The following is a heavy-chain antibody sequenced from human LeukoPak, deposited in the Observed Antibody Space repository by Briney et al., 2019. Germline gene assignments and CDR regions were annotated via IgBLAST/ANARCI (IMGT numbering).Heavy chain of an antibody. CDR3: ARTTTPHYYGSGSYALGY. J-gene: IGHJ4*02. V-gene: IGHV3-30-3*01. Sequence: AGGSLRLSCAASGFTFSTYPMHWVRQGPGKGLEWVAVISYDGSNKYYADSVKGRFTISRDNSKNTLDLQMSSLRAEDTAVYYCARTTTPHYYGSGSYALGYWGQGTLVTVPS. D-gene: IGHD3-10*01. CDR2: ISYDGSNK. CDR1: GFTFSTYP.